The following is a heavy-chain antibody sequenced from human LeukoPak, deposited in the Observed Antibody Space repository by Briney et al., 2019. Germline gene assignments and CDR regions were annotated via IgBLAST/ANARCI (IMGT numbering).Heavy chain of an antibody. D-gene: IGHD5-12*01. CDR3: ARHVYSSNAFDI. CDR2: LYFSGGT. Sequence: SETLSLTCTVSGGSISSSSYYWGWIRQPPGKGLEWIGSLYFSGGTYYNPSLKSRVTISVDTSKSQFSLKLTSVTAADTAVHYCARHVYSSNAFDIWGQGTVVTVSS. J-gene: IGHJ3*02. CDR1: GGSISSSSYY. V-gene: IGHV4-39*01.